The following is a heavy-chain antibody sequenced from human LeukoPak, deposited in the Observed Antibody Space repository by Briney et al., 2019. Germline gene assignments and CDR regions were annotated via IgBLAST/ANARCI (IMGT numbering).Heavy chain of an antibody. CDR3: AGGQGWHFDL. V-gene: IGHV3-7*01. CDR2: IKHDGSEE. J-gene: IGHJ2*01. CDR1: GFTFSSYS. D-gene: IGHD2-15*01. Sequence: GGSLRLSCAASGFTFSSYSMSWFRQAPSKGLEWVADIKHDGSEEHYVASVKGRFTISRDNAKLYLQMNSLRAEDTAVYYCAGGQGWHFDLWGLGTLITVSS.